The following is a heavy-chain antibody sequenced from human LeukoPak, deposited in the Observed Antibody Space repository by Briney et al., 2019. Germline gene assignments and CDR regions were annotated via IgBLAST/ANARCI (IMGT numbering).Heavy chain of an antibody. Sequence: SETLSLTCSVSGDSISNYYWSWIRQPPGKGLEWIGYIYYNGTATYSPSLRSRLTISLSTSKTQCSLRLTSVTAADAAVYYCARTFGPGSYWSHYFDSWGPGAQVIVSS. D-gene: IGHD3-10*01. J-gene: IGHJ4*02. V-gene: IGHV4-59*01. CDR3: ARTFGPGSYWSHYFDS. CDR1: GDSISNYY. CDR2: IYYNGTA.